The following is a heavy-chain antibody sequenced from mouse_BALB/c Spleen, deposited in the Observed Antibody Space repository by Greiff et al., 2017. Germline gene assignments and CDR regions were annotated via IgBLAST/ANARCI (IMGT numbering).Heavy chain of an antibody. CDR2: INPGSGGT. V-gene: IGHV1-54*03. CDR1: GYAFTNYL. CDR3: ARYEGSFDY. D-gene: IGHD2-3*01. J-gene: IGHJ2*01. Sequence: QVQLQQSGAELVRPGTSVKVSCKASGYAFTNYLIEWVKQRPGQGLEWIGVINPGSGGTNYNEKFKGKATLTADKSSSTAYMQLSSLTSDDSAVYFCARYEGSFDYWGQGTTLTVSS.